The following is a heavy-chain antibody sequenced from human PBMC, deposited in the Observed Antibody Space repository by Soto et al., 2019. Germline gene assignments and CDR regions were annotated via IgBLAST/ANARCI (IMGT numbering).Heavy chain of an antibody. J-gene: IGHJ4*02. Sequence: SDSLWLTCAVSGGSISSSNWWSWVRQPPGKGLEWIGEIYHSGSTNYNPSLKSRVTISVDKSKNQFSLKLSSVTAADTAVYYCAASFYGDYVIYWGQGTLVTVSS. CDR3: AASFYGDYVIY. CDR2: IYHSGST. CDR1: GGSISSSNW. V-gene: IGHV4-4*02. D-gene: IGHD4-17*01.